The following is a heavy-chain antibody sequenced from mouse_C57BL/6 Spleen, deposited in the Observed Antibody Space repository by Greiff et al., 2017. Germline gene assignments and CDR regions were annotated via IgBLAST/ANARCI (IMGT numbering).Heavy chain of an antibody. J-gene: IGHJ2*01. D-gene: IGHD2-5*01. CDR2: ISGGGGNT. CDR1: GFTFSSYT. CDR3: ARHRNYYSNYRDY. V-gene: IGHV5-9*01. Sequence: EVTLVESGGGLVKPGGSLKLSCAASGFTFSSYTMSWVRQTPGKRLEWVATISGGGGNTYYHASVKGRFTLSRDNAKNTLYMQMSSLRSEDTALYYCARHRNYYSNYRDYWGQGTTLTVSS.